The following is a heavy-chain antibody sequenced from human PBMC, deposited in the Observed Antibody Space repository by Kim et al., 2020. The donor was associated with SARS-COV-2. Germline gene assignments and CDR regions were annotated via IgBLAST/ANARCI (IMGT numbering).Heavy chain of an antibody. V-gene: IGHV4-34*01. Sequence: SETLSLTCAVYGGSFSDYYWSWIRQSPGRGLEWIGETTHGGSTNYNPSLKSRAAISIDTSKNQFSLKWSSVTAADTAVYYCARGKRDISMVVVIFTAESQHFDPWGQGTPVTVSS. J-gene: IGHJ5*02. D-gene: IGHD3-22*01. CDR1: GGSFSDYY. CDR2: TTHGGST. CDR3: ARGKRDISMVVVIFTAESQHFDP.